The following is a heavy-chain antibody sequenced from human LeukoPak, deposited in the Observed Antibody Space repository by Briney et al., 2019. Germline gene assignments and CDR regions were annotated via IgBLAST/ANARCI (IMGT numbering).Heavy chain of an antibody. D-gene: IGHD6-13*01. CDR3: AKEDAYSSSNPDY. CDR2: ISGSGGST. Sequence: ETLSLTCTVSGGSVSSGSYYWSWIRQPPGKGLEWVSAISGSGGSTYYADSVKGRFTISRDNSKNTLYLQMNSLRAEDTAVYYCAKEDAYSSSNPDYWGQGTLVTVSS. CDR1: GGSVSSGSYY. J-gene: IGHJ4*02. V-gene: IGHV3-23*01.